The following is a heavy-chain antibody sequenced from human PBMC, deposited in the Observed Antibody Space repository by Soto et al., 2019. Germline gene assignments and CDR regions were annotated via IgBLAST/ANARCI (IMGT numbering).Heavy chain of an antibody. J-gene: IGHJ6*02. D-gene: IGHD6-13*01. Sequence: ASVKVSCKASGFTFSAYYIYWVRQAPGQGLEWIGWIDPNSGGTNNAQKFQGRVTMTRDTSTSTVYMELSALIPDDTAVYYCARSLLDEYSSSWRAAYYGMDVWGQGTTVTVSS. CDR1: GFTFSAYY. CDR2: IDPNSGGT. V-gene: IGHV1-2*02. CDR3: ARSLLDEYSSSWRAAYYGMDV.